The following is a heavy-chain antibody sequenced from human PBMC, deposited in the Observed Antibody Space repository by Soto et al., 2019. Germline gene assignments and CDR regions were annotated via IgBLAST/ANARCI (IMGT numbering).Heavy chain of an antibody. J-gene: IGHJ6*02. Sequence: QVQLQESGPGLVKPSQTLSLTCTVSGGSISSGDYYWSWIRQPPGKGLEWIGYIYYSGSTYYNPSLKSRVTISVDTSKNQFSLKLSSVTAADTAVYYCVRDRDTAMPRDYYYGMDVWGQGTTVTVSS. CDR2: IYYSGST. CDR3: VRDRDTAMPRDYYYGMDV. D-gene: IGHD5-18*01. V-gene: IGHV4-30-4*01. CDR1: GGSISSGDYY.